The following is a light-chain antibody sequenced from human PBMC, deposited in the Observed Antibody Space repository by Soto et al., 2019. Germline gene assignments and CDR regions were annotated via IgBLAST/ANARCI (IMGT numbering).Light chain of an antibody. V-gene: IGKV3-15*01. CDR3: QQYNNWPYT. CDR1: QSISNN. CDR2: GAS. Sequence: EIVMTQSPATLSVSPGESATLSCRARQSISNNLAWYQQKPGQAPRLLIYGASTRSTGIPARSSGSGSGTDFTLTISSLQSEDFAVYYCQQYNNWPYTFAQGTRLEI. J-gene: IGKJ2*01.